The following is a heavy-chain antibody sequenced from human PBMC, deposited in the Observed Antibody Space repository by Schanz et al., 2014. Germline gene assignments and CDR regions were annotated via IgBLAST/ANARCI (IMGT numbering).Heavy chain of an antibody. V-gene: IGHV4-34*01. J-gene: IGHJ4*02. Sequence: QVQLQQWGAGLLKPSETLSLTCAVYGGSFSGYYWSWIRQPPGKGLEWIAEINHGGSTNYNPSLKRRVTRSVDTSKNQCSRKLSSVTAADTAVYYCARAARRTRVVPLYFDYWGQGTLVTVSS. D-gene: IGHD2-2*01. CDR2: INHGGST. CDR1: GGSFSGYY. CDR3: ARAARRTRVVPLYFDY.